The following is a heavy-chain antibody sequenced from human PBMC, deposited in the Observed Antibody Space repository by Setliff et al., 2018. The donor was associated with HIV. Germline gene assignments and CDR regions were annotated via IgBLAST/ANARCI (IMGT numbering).Heavy chain of an antibody. D-gene: IGHD4-17*01. Sequence: ASVKVSCKASGYTFATYAVLWVRQAPGQRLESMGWVNPGNGNTKYSQKFQGRVTISMDASATTLYMELSSLRSEDTAVYYCARGRGNDYGDYSYYYYMDVWGKGTTVTVSS. J-gene: IGHJ6*03. CDR3: ARGRGNDYGDYSYYYYMDV. V-gene: IGHV1-3*01. CDR2: VNPGNGNT. CDR1: GYTFATYA.